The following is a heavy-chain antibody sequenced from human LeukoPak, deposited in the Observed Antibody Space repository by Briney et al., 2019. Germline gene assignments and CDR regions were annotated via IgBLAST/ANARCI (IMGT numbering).Heavy chain of an antibody. Sequence: GGSLRLSCAASGFTFDDYAMHWVRQAPGKGLEWVSGISWNSGSIGYADSVKGRFTISRDNAKNSLYLQMNSLRAEDTALYYCAKLGRGYYDSSARFDPWGQGTLVTVSS. J-gene: IGHJ5*02. CDR2: ISWNSGSI. V-gene: IGHV3-9*01. D-gene: IGHD3-22*01. CDR3: AKLGRGYYDSSARFDP. CDR1: GFTFDDYA.